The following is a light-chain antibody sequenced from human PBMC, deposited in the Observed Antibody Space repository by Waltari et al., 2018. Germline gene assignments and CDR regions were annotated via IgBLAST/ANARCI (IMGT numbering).Light chain of an antibody. V-gene: IGKV1-39*01. CDR3: QQSYSTPLT. CDR2: AAS. Sequence: DIQMTQSPSSLSASVGDRVTITCRASQSMSSYLNWYQQKPGKAPKLLNYAASSLQSGVPSRFSGSGSGTDFTLTISSLQPEDFATYYCQQSYSTPLTFGGGTKVEIK. J-gene: IGKJ4*01. CDR1: QSMSSY.